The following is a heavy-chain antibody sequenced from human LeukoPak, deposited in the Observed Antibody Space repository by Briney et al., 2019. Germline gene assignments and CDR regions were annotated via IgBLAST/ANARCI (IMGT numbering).Heavy chain of an antibody. CDR1: GFTFSSYA. J-gene: IGHJ3*02. CDR2: IYSGGNT. Sequence: GGSLRLSCAASGFTFSSYAMSWVRQAPGKGLEWVSVIYSGGNTYYADSVKGRFTISRHNSKNTLYLQMNSLRAEDTAVYYCARDLQAGTNAFDIWGQGTMVTVSS. V-gene: IGHV3-53*04. CDR3: ARDLQAGTNAFDI. D-gene: IGHD6-13*01.